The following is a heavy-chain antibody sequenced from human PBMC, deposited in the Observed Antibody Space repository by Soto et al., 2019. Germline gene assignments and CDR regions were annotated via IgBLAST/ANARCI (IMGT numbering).Heavy chain of an antibody. Sequence: ASVKVSCKASGYTFTSYDINWVRQATGQGLEWMGWMNPNSGNTGYAQKFQGRVTMTRNTSISTAYMELSSLRSEDTAMYYCARGQKKPDIVVVPAAPDIWGQGTMVTVSS. CDR2: MNPNSGNT. D-gene: IGHD2-2*01. CDR1: GYTFTSYD. J-gene: IGHJ3*02. CDR3: ARGQKKPDIVVVPAAPDI. V-gene: IGHV1-8*01.